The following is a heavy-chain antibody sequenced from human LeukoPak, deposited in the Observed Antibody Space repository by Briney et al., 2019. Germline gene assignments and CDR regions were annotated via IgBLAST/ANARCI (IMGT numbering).Heavy chain of an antibody. CDR2: IYPGDSDT. Sequence: GESLKISCKGSGYSFTSYWIGWVRQMPGKGLEWMGIIYPGDSDTRYSPSFQGPVTISADKSISTAYLQWSSLKASDTAMYYCARRGYYDSSGYYFGNYWGQGTLVTVSS. D-gene: IGHD3-22*01. CDR3: ARRGYYDSSGYYFGNY. J-gene: IGHJ4*02. CDR1: GYSFTSYW. V-gene: IGHV5-51*01.